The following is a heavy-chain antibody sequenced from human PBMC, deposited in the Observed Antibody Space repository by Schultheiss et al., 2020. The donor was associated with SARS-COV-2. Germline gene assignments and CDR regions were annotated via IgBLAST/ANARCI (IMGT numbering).Heavy chain of an antibody. CDR3: ARFPPWYDFWSGYYQDYYGMDV. CDR2: IYHSGST. CDR1: GGSISSGGYS. V-gene: IGHV4-30-2*01. J-gene: IGHJ6*02. D-gene: IGHD3-3*01. Sequence: SETLSLTCAVSGGSISSGGYSWSWIRQPPGKGLEWIGYIYHSGSTYYNPSLKSRVTISVDRSKNQFSLKLSSVTAADTAVYYCARFPPWYDFWSGYYQDYYGMDVWGQGTTVTVSS.